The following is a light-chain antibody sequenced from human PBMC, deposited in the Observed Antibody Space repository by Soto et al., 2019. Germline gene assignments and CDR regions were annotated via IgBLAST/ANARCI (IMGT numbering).Light chain of an antibody. Sequence: EIVVRQSPGTLSLSPGERATLSCRASQSVSSSYLAWYQQKPGQAPRLLIYGASSRATGIPDRFSGSGSGTDFTLTISRLEPEDFAVYYCQQYGSSFGPGTKVDIK. J-gene: IGKJ3*01. CDR2: GAS. CDR3: QQYGSS. V-gene: IGKV3-20*01. CDR1: QSVSSSY.